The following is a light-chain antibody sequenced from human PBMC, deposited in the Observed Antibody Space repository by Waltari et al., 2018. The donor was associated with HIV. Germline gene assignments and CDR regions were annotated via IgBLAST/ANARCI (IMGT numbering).Light chain of an antibody. V-gene: IGKV1-5*03. CDR3: QQYNSYPYT. CDR2: KAS. J-gene: IGKJ2*01. CDR1: QSISSW. Sequence: DIQMTQSPSTLSASVGDRVTITCRASQSISSWWAWSQQKPGKAPNRLIYKASSLKSGVPSRFSGSGSGTEFTLTISSLQPDDFATYYCQQYNSYPYTFGPGTKLEIK.